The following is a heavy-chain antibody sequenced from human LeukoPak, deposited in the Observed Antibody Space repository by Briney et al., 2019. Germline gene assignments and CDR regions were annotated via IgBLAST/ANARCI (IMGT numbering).Heavy chain of an antibody. CDR2: INPNSGGT. CDR3: ARYCSGGSREGGSYSYYYMDV. V-gene: IGHV1-2*02. D-gene: IGHD2-15*01. J-gene: IGHJ6*03. CDR1: GYTFTGYY. Sequence: ASVKVSCKASGYTFTGYYMHWVRQAPGQGLEWMGWINPNSGGTNYAQKFQGRVTMTRDTSISTAYMELSRLRSDDTAVYYCARYCSGGSREGGSYSYYYMDVWGKGTTVTVSS.